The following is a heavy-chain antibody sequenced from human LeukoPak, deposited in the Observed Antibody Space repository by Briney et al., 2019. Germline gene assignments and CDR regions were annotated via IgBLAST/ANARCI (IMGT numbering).Heavy chain of an antibody. CDR3: ARGRKWVLSSSWYRYWFDP. D-gene: IGHD6-13*01. CDR1: GGSFSGYY. V-gene: IGHV4-34*01. CDR2: INHSGST. Sequence: SETLSLTCAVYGGSFSGYYWSWIRQPPGKGLEWIGEINHSGSTNYNPSLKSRVTISVDTSKNQFSLKLSSVTAAGTAVYYCARGRKWVLSSSWYRYWFDPWGQGTLVTVSS. J-gene: IGHJ5*02.